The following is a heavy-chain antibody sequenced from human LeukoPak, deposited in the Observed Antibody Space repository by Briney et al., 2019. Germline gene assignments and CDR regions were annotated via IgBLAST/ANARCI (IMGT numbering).Heavy chain of an antibody. V-gene: IGHV3-7*01. Sequence: GGSLRLSCAASGFTFSSYAMSWVRQAPGKGLEWVAHINPDGRDTYYVDSVKGRFTISRDNAQNSMYLQMNSLRVEDTAVYYCTSWGDTTAEYFQRWGQGTLVTVPS. CDR3: TSWGDTTAEYFQR. D-gene: IGHD2-21*02. J-gene: IGHJ1*01. CDR2: INPDGRDT. CDR1: GFTFSSYA.